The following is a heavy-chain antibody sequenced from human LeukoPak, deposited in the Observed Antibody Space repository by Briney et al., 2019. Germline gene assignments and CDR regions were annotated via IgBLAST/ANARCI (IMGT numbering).Heavy chain of an antibody. V-gene: IGHV4-39*01. Sequence: SETLSLTCTVSGVSIYSSTYYWAWLRQPPGKGLEVIGSIYYNENTYHNPSLKSRLTISVDTSTNHFSLRLTSVTAADTAIYYCARQLAAGNDAFDIWGQGTVVTVSS. J-gene: IGHJ3*02. CDR3: ARQLAAGNDAFDI. CDR2: IYYNENT. D-gene: IGHD2-15*01. CDR1: GVSIYSSTYY.